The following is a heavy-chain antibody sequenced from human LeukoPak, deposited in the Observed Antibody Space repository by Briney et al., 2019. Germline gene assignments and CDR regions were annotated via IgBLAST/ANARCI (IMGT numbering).Heavy chain of an antibody. CDR2: INHSGST. J-gene: IGHJ5*02. D-gene: IGHD6-13*01. V-gene: IGHV4-34*01. CDR1: GGSFSGYY. CDR3: ARGPSISGYSSSWYSYNWFDP. Sequence: SETLSLTCAVYGGSFSGYYWSWIRQPPGKGLEWIGEINHSGSTNYNPSLKSRVTISVDTSKNQFSLKLSSVTAADTAVYYCARGPSISGYSSSWYSYNWFDPWGQGTLVTVSS.